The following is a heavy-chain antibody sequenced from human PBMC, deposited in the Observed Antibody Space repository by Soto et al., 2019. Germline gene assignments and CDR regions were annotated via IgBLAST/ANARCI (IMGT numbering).Heavy chain of an antibody. J-gene: IGHJ4*02. Sequence: QVPLVKSGSEVKKPGASVKVYCKASGYTFTSYAIHGVRPALGQRHEWMGWINAGNGNTKYSQKFQDRVTITRDTSASTAYMARSSLRSEDTAVNYCARNLGCWPDYWCQGTLVTVSS. CDR3: ARNLGCWPDY. CDR2: INAGNGNT. V-gene: IGHV1-3*01. CDR1: GYTFTSYA. D-gene: IGHD2-21*01.